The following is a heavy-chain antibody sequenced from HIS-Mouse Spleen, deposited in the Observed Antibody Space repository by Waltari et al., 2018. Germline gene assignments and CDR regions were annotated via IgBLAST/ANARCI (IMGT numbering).Heavy chain of an antibody. V-gene: IGHV1-69*01. CDR1: GGTFSSYA. Sequence: QVQLVQSGAEVKKPGSSVKGSCKASGGTFSSYAFSWVRQAPGQGLEWMGGIIPIFGTANYAQKFQGRVTITADESTSTAYMELSSLRSEDTAVYYCARDSGSYSFWYFDLWGRGTLVTVSS. D-gene: IGHD1-26*01. CDR2: IIPIFGTA. CDR3: ARDSGSYSFWYFDL. J-gene: IGHJ2*01.